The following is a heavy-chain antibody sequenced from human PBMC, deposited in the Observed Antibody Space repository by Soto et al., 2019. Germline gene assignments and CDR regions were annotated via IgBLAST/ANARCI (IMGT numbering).Heavy chain of an antibody. CDR3: ARELVINSGYDYYYYYGMDV. D-gene: IGHD5-12*01. V-gene: IGHV3-11*01. CDR1: GFTFSDYY. Sequence: QVQLVESGGGLVKPGGSLRLSCAASGFTFSDYYMSWIRQAPGKGLEWVSYISSSGSTIYYADSVKGRFTISRDNAKNSLYLQMNSLRAEVTAVYYCARELVINSGYDYYYYYGMDVWGQGTTVTVSS. J-gene: IGHJ6*02. CDR2: ISSSGSTI.